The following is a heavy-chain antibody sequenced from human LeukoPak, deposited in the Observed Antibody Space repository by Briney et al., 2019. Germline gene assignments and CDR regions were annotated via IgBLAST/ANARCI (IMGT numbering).Heavy chain of an antibody. V-gene: IGHV4-59*08. D-gene: IGHD3-10*01. Sequence: SQTLSLTCTVSGGSISSYYWSWIRQPPGKGLEWIGYIYYSGSTNYNPSLKSRVTISVDTSKNQFSLKLSSVTAADTAAYYCARLGYYGSGSNWFDPWGQGTLVTVSS. CDR1: GGSISSYY. CDR2: IYYSGST. J-gene: IGHJ5*02. CDR3: ARLGYYGSGSNWFDP.